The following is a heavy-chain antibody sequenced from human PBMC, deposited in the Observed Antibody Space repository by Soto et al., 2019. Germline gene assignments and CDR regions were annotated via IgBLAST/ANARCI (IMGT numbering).Heavy chain of an antibody. Sequence: GGSLRLSCAASGFTFSSYAMSWVRQAPGKGLEWVSAISGSGGSTYYADSVKGRFTISRDNSKNTLYLQMNSLRAEDTAVYYCVKRLWFGESRWFDPWGQGTLVTVSS. CDR1: GFTFSSYA. D-gene: IGHD3-10*01. V-gene: IGHV3-23*01. CDR2: ISGSGGST. CDR3: VKRLWFGESRWFDP. J-gene: IGHJ5*02.